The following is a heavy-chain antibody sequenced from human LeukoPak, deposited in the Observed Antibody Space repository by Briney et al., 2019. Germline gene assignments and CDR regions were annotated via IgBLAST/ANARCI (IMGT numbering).Heavy chain of an antibody. CDR3: ARMVRGRGYYYYYMDV. V-gene: IGHV4-59*08. CDR2: IYYSEST. Sequence: SETLSLTCTVSGGSISSYYWSCLGQPPGKGLVGLGYIYYSESTNYNPSLKSRVTISVDTSKNEFSLKLSSVTAADTAVYSCARMVRGRGYYYYYMDVWGKGTTVTVSS. D-gene: IGHD3-10*01. J-gene: IGHJ6*03. CDR1: GGSISSYY.